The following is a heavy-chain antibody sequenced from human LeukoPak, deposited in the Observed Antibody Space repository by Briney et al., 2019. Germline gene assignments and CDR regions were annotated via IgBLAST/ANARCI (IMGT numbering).Heavy chain of an antibody. V-gene: IGHV4-59*01. D-gene: IGHD3-10*01. CDR2: IYYSGVT. J-gene: IGHJ4*02. CDR1: GGSMSNYY. Sequence: KPSETLSLTCTVSGGSMSNYYWSWIRQSPGNGLEWIGYIYYSGVTTYNPSLKSRVTISFDTSKNQFSLRLSSVTPADTAVYYCAREVRSSFYGAGRIDYWGQGTLVTVSS. CDR3: AREVRSSFYGAGRIDY.